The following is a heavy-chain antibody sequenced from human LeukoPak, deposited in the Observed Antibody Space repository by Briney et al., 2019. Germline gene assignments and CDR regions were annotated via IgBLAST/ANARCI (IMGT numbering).Heavy chain of an antibody. D-gene: IGHD6-19*01. J-gene: IGHJ4*02. CDR3: ARGYSSGWHFDY. CDR1: GYTFTDNF. V-gene: IGHV1-2*02. Sequence: GASVKVSCKASGYTFTDNFIHWVRQAPGQGLEWMGWINPNSGATTYTQKFQGRVTVTSDTSISTAYMVLISLRSDDTAVFYCARGYSSGWHFDYWGQGTLVIVSS. CDR2: INPNSGAT.